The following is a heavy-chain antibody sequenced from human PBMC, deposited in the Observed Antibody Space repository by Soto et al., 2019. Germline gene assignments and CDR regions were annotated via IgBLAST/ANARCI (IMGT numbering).Heavy chain of an antibody. CDR2: IYYSGST. J-gene: IGHJ4*02. CDR3: ARHQSYDYIWGSYRAPFDY. Sequence: TSETLSLTCTVSGGSISSSSYYWGWIRQPPGKGLEWIGSIYYSGSTYYNPSLKSRVTISVDTSKNQFSLKLSSVTAADTAVYYCARHQSYDYIWGSYRAPFDYWGQGTLVTVSS. CDR1: GGSISSSSYY. V-gene: IGHV4-39*01. D-gene: IGHD3-16*02.